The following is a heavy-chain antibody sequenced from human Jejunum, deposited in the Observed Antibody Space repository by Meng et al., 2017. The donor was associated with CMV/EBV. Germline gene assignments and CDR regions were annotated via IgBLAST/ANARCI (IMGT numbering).Heavy chain of an antibody. V-gene: IGHV4-59*01. D-gene: IGHD3-10*01. Sequence: CTVSGGSISTYYWNWIRQPPGMGLEWIGYTYYNRRFNYNASLRNRVTISLDTSRKQLSLKLTSVTAADTAVYYCVRDPSPLGWFDPWGQGILVTVSS. CDR3: VRDPSPLGWFDP. CDR1: GGSISTYY. CDR2: TYYNRRF. J-gene: IGHJ5*02.